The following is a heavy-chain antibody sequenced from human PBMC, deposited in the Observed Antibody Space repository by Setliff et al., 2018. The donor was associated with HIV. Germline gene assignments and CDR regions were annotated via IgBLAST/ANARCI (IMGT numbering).Heavy chain of an antibody. CDR3: ARFLLFGGNWLDP. J-gene: IGHJ5*02. Sequence: SGPTLVNPTQPLTLTCTFSGFSFTTVGVGVAWIRQPPGKALEWLGVIYWDDDKRYTPSLRSRLTITRDASKDQVVLTMTNMDPVDTATYYCARFLLFGGNWLDPWGQGTLVTVSS. CDR2: IYWDDDK. V-gene: IGHV2-5*02. D-gene: IGHD3-22*01. CDR1: GFSFTTVGVG.